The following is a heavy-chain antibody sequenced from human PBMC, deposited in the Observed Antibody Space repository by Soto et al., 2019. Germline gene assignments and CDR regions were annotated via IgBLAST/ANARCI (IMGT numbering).Heavy chain of an antibody. D-gene: IGHD4-17*01. CDR3: AKRTVGWYFDL. Sequence: EVQLLESGGGLVQPGGSLRLSCAASGFTFSSYAMNWVRQAPGKGLEWVSVISGRGGSTYYGDAVKGRSTISRHNSKNTLYLQMHSLRAEDTAVYYCAKRTVGWYFDLWGRGTLVTGS. CDR1: GFTFSSYA. J-gene: IGHJ2*01. CDR2: ISGRGGST. V-gene: IGHV3-23*01.